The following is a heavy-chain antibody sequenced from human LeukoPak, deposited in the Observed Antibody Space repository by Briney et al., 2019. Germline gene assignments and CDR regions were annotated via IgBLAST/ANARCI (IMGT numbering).Heavy chain of an antibody. V-gene: IGHV4-59*01. CDR1: GGSISSYY. CDR2: IYYSGST. CDR3: ARDSRYSSSWYEAFDI. J-gene: IGHJ3*02. Sequence: SETLSLTCTVSGGSISSYYWSWIRQPPGKGLEWIGYIYYSGSTNYNPSLKSRVTISVDTSKNQFSLKLSSVTAADTAVYYCARDSRYSSSWYEAFDIWGQGTMVTVSS. D-gene: IGHD6-13*01.